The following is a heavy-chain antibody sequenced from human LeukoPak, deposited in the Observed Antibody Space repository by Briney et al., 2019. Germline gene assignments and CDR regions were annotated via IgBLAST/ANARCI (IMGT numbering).Heavy chain of an antibody. J-gene: IGHJ5*02. V-gene: IGHV3-33*01. CDR2: IWYDGSNK. D-gene: IGHD3-10*01. CDR1: RFTFSSYG. Sequence: PGRTLRLSCAASRFTFSSYGMHWVRQAPGKGLEWVAVIWYDGSNKYYADSVKRRFTISRDNSKNTLYLQMNSLRAEDRAVYYCARDMVRGVPGGGFDPWGEGALVTVSS. CDR3: ARDMVRGVPGGGFDP.